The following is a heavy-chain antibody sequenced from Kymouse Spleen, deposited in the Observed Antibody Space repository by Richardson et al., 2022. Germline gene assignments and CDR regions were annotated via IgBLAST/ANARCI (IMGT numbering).Heavy chain of an antibody. CDR1: GFTFSSYW. CDR2: IKQDGSEK. CDR3: ARDGITMVRGVIITYFDY. J-gene: IGHJ4*02. D-gene: IGHD3-10*01. V-gene: IGHV3-7*01. Sequence: EVQLVESGGGLVQPGGSLRLSCAASGFTFSSYWMSWVRQAPGKGLEWVANIKQDGSEKYYVDSVKGRFTISRDNAKNSLYLQMNSLRAEDTAVYYCARDGITMVRGVIITYFDYWGQGTLVTVSS.